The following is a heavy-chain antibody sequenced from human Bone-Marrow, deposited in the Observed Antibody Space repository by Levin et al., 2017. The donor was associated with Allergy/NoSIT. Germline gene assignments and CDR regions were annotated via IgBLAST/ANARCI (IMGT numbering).Heavy chain of an antibody. Sequence: GGSLRLSCIASGFTFSSYSMNWVRQAPGKGLEWVSYIRTSSSTTYYADSVKGRFTISRDDARHSLYLQMNSLRVEDTAVYYCAREDTAMVNDYWGQGTLVTVSS. J-gene: IGHJ4*02. CDR1: GFTFSSYS. CDR3: AREDTAMVNDY. CDR2: IRTSSSTT. D-gene: IGHD5-18*01. V-gene: IGHV3-48*01.